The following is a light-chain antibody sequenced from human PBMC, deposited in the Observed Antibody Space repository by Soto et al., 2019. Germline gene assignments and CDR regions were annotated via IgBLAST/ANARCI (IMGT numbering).Light chain of an antibody. CDR2: TAS. CDR3: QKYNSAPPT. V-gene: IGKV1-27*01. Sequence: DIQMTQSPSSLSASVGDRVTITCRASRGIGNFLAWYQQRSGKVPQLLISTASTLQSGVPSRFSGTGSGTDFTLTISSLQLEDVATYYCQKYNSAPPTFGGGTKVEIK. J-gene: IGKJ4*01. CDR1: RGIGNF.